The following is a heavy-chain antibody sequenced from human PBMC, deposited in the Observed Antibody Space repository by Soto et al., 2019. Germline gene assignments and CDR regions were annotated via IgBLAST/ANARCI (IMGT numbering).Heavy chain of an antibody. Sequence: QVQLVESGGGVVQPGRSLRLSCAASGFTFSNNGIHWVRQAPGKGLEWVAVISDDGNNKYYADSVKGRLTISRDNSKNTVYLQMNNLRAEETAMYYCAKGGGGNYLTYYYYYGMDVWGQGTTVTVSS. J-gene: IGHJ6*02. CDR1: GFTFSNNG. CDR2: ISDDGNNK. CDR3: AKGGGGNYLTYYYYYGMDV. D-gene: IGHD2-15*01. V-gene: IGHV3-30*18.